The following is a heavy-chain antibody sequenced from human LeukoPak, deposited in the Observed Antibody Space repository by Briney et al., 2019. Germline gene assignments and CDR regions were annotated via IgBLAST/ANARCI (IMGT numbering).Heavy chain of an antibody. CDR1: GFSFSGHW. J-gene: IGHJ4*02. CDR2: ISPTGSTT. CDR3: VRDFRSADY. V-gene: IGHV3-74*01. Sequence: PGGSLRLSCTASGFSFSGHWMHWARQLPGKGLVWVSRISPTGSTTSYADSVKARFTTSRDNAKNTVYLQMNGLREEDTAVYYCVRDFRSADYWGQGTLVTVSS.